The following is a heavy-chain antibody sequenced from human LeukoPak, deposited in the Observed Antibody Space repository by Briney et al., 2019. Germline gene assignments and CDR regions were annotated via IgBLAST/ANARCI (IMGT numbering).Heavy chain of an antibody. Sequence: ASVKVSCKASGYTFTSYGISWVRQAPGQGLEWMGWISAYNGHTNYAQKLQGRVTMTTDTSTSTAYMELRSLRSDDTAVYYCARDGHRRYYYGSSGREDVFDMWGQGTMITVSS. CDR1: GYTFTSYG. V-gene: IGHV1-18*01. CDR2: ISAYNGHT. D-gene: IGHD3-22*01. J-gene: IGHJ3*02. CDR3: ARDGHRRYYYGSSGREDVFDM.